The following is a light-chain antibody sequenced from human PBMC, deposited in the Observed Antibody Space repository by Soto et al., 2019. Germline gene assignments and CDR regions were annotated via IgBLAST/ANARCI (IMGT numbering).Light chain of an antibody. Sequence: QSVLTQPPSVSGAPGQRVTISCTGSSSTIGAGYNVHWYQQLPGTAPKLLIYGNGNRPSGGPDRFTCSKSGTSAYLAIMGLKAEDEVDYYGKSYDSGLSGSEDFGSGTNV. J-gene: IGLJ1*01. CDR2: GNG. V-gene: IGLV1-40*01. CDR3: KSYDSGLSGSED. CDR1: SSTIGAGYN.